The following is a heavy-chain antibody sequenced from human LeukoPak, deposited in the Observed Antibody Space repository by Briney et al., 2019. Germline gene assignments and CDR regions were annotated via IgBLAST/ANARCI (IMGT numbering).Heavy chain of an antibody. CDR2: ISAYNGNT. J-gene: IGHJ3*02. D-gene: IGHD5-18*01. CDR1: GYTFTSYG. Sequence: ASVKVSCKASGYTFTSYGISWVRQAPGQGLEWMGWISAYNGNTNYAQKLQGRVTMTTDTSTSTAYMELRSLRSDDTAVYYCARADTAMVMRYAFDIWGQGTMVTVSS. CDR3: ARADTAMVMRYAFDI. V-gene: IGHV1-18*01.